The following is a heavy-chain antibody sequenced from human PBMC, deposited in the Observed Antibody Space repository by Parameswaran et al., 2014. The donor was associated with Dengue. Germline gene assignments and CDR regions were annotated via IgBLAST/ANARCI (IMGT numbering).Heavy chain of an antibody. Sequence: GSLRLSCAASGFTFSSYWMSWVRQAPGKGLEWVANIKQDGSEKYYVDSVKGRFTISRDNAKNSLYLQMNSLRAEDTAVYYCARDSGSSGWYDGGYWGQGTLVTVSS. CDR1: GFTFSSYW. J-gene: IGHJ4*02. D-gene: IGHD6-19*01. CDR3: ARDSGSSGWYDGGY. V-gene: IGHV3-7*01. CDR2: IKQDGSEK.